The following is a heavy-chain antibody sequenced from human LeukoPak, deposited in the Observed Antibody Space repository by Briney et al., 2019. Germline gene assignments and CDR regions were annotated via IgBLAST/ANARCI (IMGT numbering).Heavy chain of an antibody. CDR3: ARDTAPDYGGNSGPYFDY. D-gene: IGHD4-23*01. CDR2: IIPIFGIA. V-gene: IGHV1-69*04. Sequence: GASVKVSCKASGGTFSSYAISWVRQAPGQGLDWMGRIIPIFGIANYAQKFQGRVTITADKSTSTAYMELSSLRSEDTAVYYCARDTAPDYGGNSGPYFDYWGQGTLVTVSS. CDR1: GGTFSSYA. J-gene: IGHJ4*02.